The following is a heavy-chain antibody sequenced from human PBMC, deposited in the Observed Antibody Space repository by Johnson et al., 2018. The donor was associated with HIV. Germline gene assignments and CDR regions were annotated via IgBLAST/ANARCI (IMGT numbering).Heavy chain of an antibody. CDR2: ISYDGSNK. J-gene: IGHJ3*02. Sequence: QVQLVESGGGVVQPGRSLRLSCAAAGFTFSNYTIHWVRQAPGKGLEWVAVISYDGSNKYYADSVKDRFTISRDNSKNTVYLQMNSLRAEDTAVYYCARRLYDSSSYYYLLGAFDIWGQGTMVTVSS. CDR1: GFTFSNYT. CDR3: ARRLYDSSSYYYLLGAFDI. V-gene: IGHV3-30-3*01. D-gene: IGHD3-22*01.